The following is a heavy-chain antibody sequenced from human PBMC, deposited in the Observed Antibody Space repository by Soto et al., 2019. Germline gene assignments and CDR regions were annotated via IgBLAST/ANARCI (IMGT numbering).Heavy chain of an antibody. Sequence: PSETLSLTCAVYGVSFSGYYWSWSRQPPGKGLEWFGEINHSGSTNYSPSLKSRVTISVDTSKNQFSLKLSSVTAADTAVYYCARGRSREYQLLLRRYYYGMDVWGQGTTVTVSS. V-gene: IGHV4-34*01. D-gene: IGHD2-2*01. CDR2: INHSGST. CDR1: GVSFSGYY. CDR3: ARGRSREYQLLLRRYYYGMDV. J-gene: IGHJ6*02.